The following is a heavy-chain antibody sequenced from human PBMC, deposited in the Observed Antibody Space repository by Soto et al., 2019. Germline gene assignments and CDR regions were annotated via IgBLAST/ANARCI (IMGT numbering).Heavy chain of an antibody. CDR1: GYTFTSYG. J-gene: IGHJ4*02. CDR3: ARGGANVMVRGVHRRFDY. Sequence: QVQLVQSGAEVKKPGASVKVSCKASGYTFTSYGISWVRQAPGQGLEWMGWISAYNGNTNYAQKPQGRVTRTPAAFTCTAXMELRSLTADDTAVYYCARGGANVMVRGVHRRFDYWGQGTLVTVSS. V-gene: IGHV1-18*01. D-gene: IGHD3-10*01. CDR2: ISAYNGNT.